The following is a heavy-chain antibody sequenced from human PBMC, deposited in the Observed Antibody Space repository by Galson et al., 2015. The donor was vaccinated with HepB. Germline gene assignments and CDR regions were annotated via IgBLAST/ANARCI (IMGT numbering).Heavy chain of an antibody. CDR2: IYYSGST. V-gene: IGHV4-31*03. CDR1: GGSISSGGYY. CDR3: AARERVGARPGVEHYYYYMDV. D-gene: IGHD6-6*01. Sequence: TLSLTCTVSGGSISSGGYYWSWIRQHPGKGLEWIGYIYYSGSTYYNPSLKSRVTISVDTSKNQFSLKLSSVTAADTAVYYCAARERVGARPGVEHYYYYMDVWGKGTTVTVSS. J-gene: IGHJ6*03.